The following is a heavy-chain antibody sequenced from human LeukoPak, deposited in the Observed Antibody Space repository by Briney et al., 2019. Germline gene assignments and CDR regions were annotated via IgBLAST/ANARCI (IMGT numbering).Heavy chain of an antibody. CDR2: INAGNGNT. CDR3: ARSGGVYYFDY. D-gene: IGHD2-8*01. J-gene: IGHJ4*02. Sequence: ASVKASCKASGYTFTSYAMHWVRQAPGQRLEWMGWINAGNGNTKYSQKFQGRVTITRDTSASTAYMELSSLRSEDTAVYYCARSGGVYYFDYWGQGTLVTVSS. V-gene: IGHV1-3*01. CDR1: GYTFTSYA.